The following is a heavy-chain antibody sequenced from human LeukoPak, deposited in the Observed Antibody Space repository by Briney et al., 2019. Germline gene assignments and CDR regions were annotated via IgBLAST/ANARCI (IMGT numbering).Heavy chain of an antibody. V-gene: IGHV3-23*01. D-gene: IGHD1-1*01. CDR3: AKVGCWTSVCHGAFDT. CDR1: GFIFSNYV. CDR2: VVYGETTT. Sequence: GGSLRLSCAGSGFIFSNYVLSWVRQAPGKGLEWVSSVVYGETTTYYTSSVKGRFIISRDNSTSTLYLQMDSLRAEDTAVYYFAKVGCWTSVCHGAFDTWGQGTVVTVSS. J-gene: IGHJ3*02.